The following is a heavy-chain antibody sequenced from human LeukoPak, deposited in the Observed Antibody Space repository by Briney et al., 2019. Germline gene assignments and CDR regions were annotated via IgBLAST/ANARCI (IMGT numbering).Heavy chain of an antibody. V-gene: IGHV3-23*01. J-gene: IGHJ4*02. Sequence: GGSLRLSCAASGFTFSSYAMSWVRQAPGKGLEWVSAISGSGGSTYYADSVKGRFTISRDNSKNTLYLQMNSLRAEDTAVYYCAKAEYYGSGSYPSDYWGQGTLVTVSS. CDR3: AKAEYYGSGSYPSDY. CDR1: GFTFSSYA. CDR2: ISGSGGST. D-gene: IGHD3-10*01.